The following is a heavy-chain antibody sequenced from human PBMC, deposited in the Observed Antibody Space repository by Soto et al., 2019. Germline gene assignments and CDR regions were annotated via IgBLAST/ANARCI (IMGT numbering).Heavy chain of an antibody. Sequence: QVQLQESGPGLVKPSETLSLTCTVSGGSISRYYWSWIRQPPGKGLEWIGYMYNTGSTIYNPPVKSRVTISVDTSKNQFSLKLNSVTAADTYVYYCARDLWGYCGTDCYPLDVWGQGTTVTVSS. D-gene: IGHD2-21*02. CDR2: MYNTGST. J-gene: IGHJ6*02. CDR1: GGSISRYY. CDR3: ARDLWGYCGTDCYPLDV. V-gene: IGHV4-59*01.